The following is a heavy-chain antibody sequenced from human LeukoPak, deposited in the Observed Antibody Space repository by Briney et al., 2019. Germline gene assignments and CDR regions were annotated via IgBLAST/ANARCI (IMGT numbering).Heavy chain of an antibody. CDR3: ARDNCSSTSCYSDGWFDP. CDR1: GYTFTGYY. J-gene: IGHJ5*02. Sequence: GASVKVSCKASGYTFTGYYMHWVRQAPGQGLEWMGWINPNSGGTNYAQKFQGRVTMTRDTSISTAYMELSRLRSDDTAVYYCARDNCSSTSCYSDGWFDPWGQGTLVTVSS. CDR2: INPNSGGT. D-gene: IGHD2-2*01. V-gene: IGHV1-2*02.